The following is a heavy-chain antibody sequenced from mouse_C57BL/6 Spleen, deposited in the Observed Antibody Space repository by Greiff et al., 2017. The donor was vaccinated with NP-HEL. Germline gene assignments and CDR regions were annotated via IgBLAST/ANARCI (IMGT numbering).Heavy chain of an antibody. CDR1: GFTFTSYW. CDR2: IHPNSGST. Sequence: QVQLQQPGAELVKPGASVKLSCKASGFTFTSYWIHWVKQRPGQGLEWLGMIHPNSGSTNYNEKFKSKATLTVDKSSSTAYMQLSSLTSEDSAVYYCARGDGNYPLGYWGKGTLVTVSA. CDR3: ARGDGNYPLGY. J-gene: IGHJ3*01. D-gene: IGHD2-1*01. V-gene: IGHV1-64*01.